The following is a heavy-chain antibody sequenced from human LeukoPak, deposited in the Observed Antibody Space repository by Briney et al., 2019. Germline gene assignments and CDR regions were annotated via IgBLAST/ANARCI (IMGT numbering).Heavy chain of an antibody. V-gene: IGHV4-30-4*08. D-gene: IGHD1-26*01. CDR1: SFSTYD. Sequence: SFSTYDMGWVRQTPGKGLEWIGYIYYSGSTYYNPSLKSRVTISVDTSKNQFSLKLSSVTAADTAVYYCARGSWYFDYWGQGTLVTVSS. CDR3: ARGSWYFDY. CDR2: IYYSGST. J-gene: IGHJ4*02.